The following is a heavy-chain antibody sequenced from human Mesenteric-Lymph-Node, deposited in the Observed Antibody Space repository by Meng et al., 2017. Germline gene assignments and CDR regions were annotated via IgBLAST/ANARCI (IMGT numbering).Heavy chain of an antibody. Sequence: EVQLVGSGGGLVQPCGSLRLSCAASGFSFSNYWMHWVRQAPGKGLVWVSFINTDGSNTAYADSVKGRFTISRDNAKNTLYLQMNSLRVEDTAIYYCADITAGFWGQGTLVTVSS. D-gene: IGHD3-10*01. CDR1: GFSFSNYW. J-gene: IGHJ4*02. CDR3: ADITAGF. V-gene: IGHV3-74*01. CDR2: INTDGSNT.